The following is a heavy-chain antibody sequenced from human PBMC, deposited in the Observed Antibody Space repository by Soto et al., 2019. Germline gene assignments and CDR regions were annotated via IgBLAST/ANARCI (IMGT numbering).Heavy chain of an antibody. V-gene: IGHV1-18*01. CDR1: GYTFSSYG. CDR2: ISGYNGDA. Sequence: QVHLVQSGAEVKKPGASVKVSCRASGYTFSSYGISWVRQAPGQGLEWMGWISGYNGDANSAQRFQGRVTMTTDKSTSTAYMELRSLNFDDTAVYYCARDRVYSSSWTYYYYGMDVWGQGTTVTVSS. J-gene: IGHJ6*02. CDR3: ARDRVYSSSWTYYYYGMDV. D-gene: IGHD6-13*01.